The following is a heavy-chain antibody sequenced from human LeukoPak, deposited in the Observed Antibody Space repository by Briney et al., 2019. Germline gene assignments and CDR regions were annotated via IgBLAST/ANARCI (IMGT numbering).Heavy chain of an antibody. J-gene: IGHJ6*03. CDR1: GFTFSNYW. CDR2: IKQDGSEK. CDR3: AKKPRLGYCSSTSCWVGYMDV. D-gene: IGHD2-2*01. V-gene: IGHV3-7*01. Sequence: GGSLRLSCAASGFTFSNYWMSWVRQAPGKGLEWVANIKQDGSEKFYVDSVKGRFTISRDNAKNSLYLQMNSLRAEDTAVYYCAKKPRLGYCSSTSCWVGYMDVWGKGTTVTVSS.